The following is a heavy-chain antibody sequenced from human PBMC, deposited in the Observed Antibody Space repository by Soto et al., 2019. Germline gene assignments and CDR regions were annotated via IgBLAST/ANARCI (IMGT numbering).Heavy chain of an antibody. D-gene: IGHD2-2*02. CDR2: IIPILGIA. J-gene: IGHJ4*02. V-gene: IGHV1-69*02. CDR1: GGTFSSYT. CDR3: AMEYCISTSCYRDY. Sequence: QVQLVQSGAEVKKPGSSVKVSCKASGGTFSSYTISWVRQAPGQGLEWMGRIIPILGIANYAQKCQGRVTITADKTTSTAYMELSSLRSEDTAVYYCAMEYCISTSCYRDYWGQGTLVTVSS.